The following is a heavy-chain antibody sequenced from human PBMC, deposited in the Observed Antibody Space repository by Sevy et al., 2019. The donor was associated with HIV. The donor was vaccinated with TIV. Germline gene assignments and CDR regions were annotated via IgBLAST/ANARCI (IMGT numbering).Heavy chain of an antibody. CDR2: TSDDGSHK. J-gene: IGHJ1*01. D-gene: IGHD1-26*01. CDR3: ARGENDDEFFQY. CDR1: GFIFSNFD. Sequence: GGSLRLSCTVSGFIFSNFDMHWVRQAPGKGLEWVAVTSDDGSHKYYADSVKGRFTVSRDNSRNILSLEMNSLRRDDTAVYYCARGENDDEFFQYWGQGTLVTVSS. V-gene: IGHV3-30*04.